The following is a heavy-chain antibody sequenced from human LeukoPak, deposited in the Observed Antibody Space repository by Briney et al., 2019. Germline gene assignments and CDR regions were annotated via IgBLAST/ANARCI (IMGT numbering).Heavy chain of an antibody. D-gene: IGHD3-16*02. J-gene: IGHJ5*01. CDR3: ARGRARDGSYPWLDS. V-gene: IGHV4-59*01. Sequence: SETLSLTCCVSGDSIGSYYWTWIRRSPGKGLEWIGYIFYSGSTNYSPSLKSRVTISVDTSNNQFSLQLRSVTAADTAIYYCARGRARDGSYPWLDSWGQGTLVTVSS. CDR2: IFYSGST. CDR1: GDSIGSYY.